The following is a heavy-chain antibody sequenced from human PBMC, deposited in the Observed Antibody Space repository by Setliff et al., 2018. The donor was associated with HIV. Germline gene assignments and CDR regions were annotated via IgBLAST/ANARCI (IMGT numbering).Heavy chain of an antibody. V-gene: IGHV3-48*03. CDR1: GFTFSTSE. Sequence: PGGSLRLSCAASGFTFSTSEMNWVRQAPGKGLEWVSYISGSGSTIYYADSVKGRFTISRDNSKNSLNLQMNSLRAEDTAVYYRVRDHRPSNNNWHHWFDPWGQGTLVTVPQ. D-gene: IGHD1-1*01. CDR3: VRDHRPSNNNWHHWFDP. J-gene: IGHJ5*02. CDR2: ISGSGSTI.